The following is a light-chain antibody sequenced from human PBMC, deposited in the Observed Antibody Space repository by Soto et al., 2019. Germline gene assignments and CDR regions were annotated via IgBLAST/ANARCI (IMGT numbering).Light chain of an antibody. CDR1: SSNIGSNY. J-gene: IGLJ2*01. V-gene: IGLV1-47*01. CDR2: TND. Sequence: QSVLTQPPSASGTPGQRVTISCSGSSSNIGSNYVYWYQQLPGTAPKLLIYTNDQRPSGVPDRFSGSKSGTSASLAISGLRSEDEADYYCAAWDDGLSGPVFGGGTKLTVL. CDR3: AAWDDGLSGPV.